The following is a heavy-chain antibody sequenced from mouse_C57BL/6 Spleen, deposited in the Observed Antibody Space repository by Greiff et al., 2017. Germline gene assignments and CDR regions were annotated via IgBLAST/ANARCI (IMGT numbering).Heavy chain of an antibody. CDR1: GYTFTSYW. Sequence: VQLQQPGAELVKPGASVKLSCKASGYTFTSYWMNWVKQRPGQGLEWIGMIHPNSGSTNYNEKFKSKATLTVDKSSSTAYMQLSSLTSEDSAVYYCARFFPYYAMDYWGQGTSLTVSS. J-gene: IGHJ4*01. CDR2: IHPNSGST. CDR3: ARFFPYYAMDY. V-gene: IGHV1-64*01.